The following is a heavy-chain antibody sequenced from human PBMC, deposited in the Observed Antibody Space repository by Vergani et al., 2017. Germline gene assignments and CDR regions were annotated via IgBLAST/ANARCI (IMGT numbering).Heavy chain of an antibody. CDR1: GGSFSGYY. V-gene: IGHV4-34*01. CDR2: INHSGST. CDR3: ARSPITIFGVVPDY. Sequence: QVQLQQSGPGLVKPSETLSLTCAVYGGSFSGYYWSWIRQPPGKGLEWIGEINHSGSTNYNPSLKSRVTISVDTSKNQFSLKLSSVTAADTAVYYCARSPITIFGVVPDYWGQGTLVTVSS. J-gene: IGHJ4*02. D-gene: IGHD3-3*01.